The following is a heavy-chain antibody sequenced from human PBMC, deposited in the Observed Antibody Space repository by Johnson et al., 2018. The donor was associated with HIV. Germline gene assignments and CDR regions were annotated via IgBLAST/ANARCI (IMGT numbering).Heavy chain of an antibody. Sequence: MLLVESGGALVQPGGSLRLSCAASGFTFTNFWMGWVRQAPGKGLEWVANIKPDGSEKFYLDSVKGRFTISRDNAKNSLFLQMTSLTAEDTAVFSCVRGEEGAFDIWGQGTMVTVSS. CDR1: GFTFTNFW. V-gene: IGHV3-7*05. J-gene: IGHJ3*02. CDR2: IKPDGSEK. CDR3: VRGEEGAFDI.